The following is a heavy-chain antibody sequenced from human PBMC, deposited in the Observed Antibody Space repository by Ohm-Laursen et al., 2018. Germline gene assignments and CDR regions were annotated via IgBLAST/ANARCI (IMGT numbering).Heavy chain of an antibody. CDR3: ARGGTTFKRGIAVAVSWFDP. V-gene: IGHV3-48*03. CDR2: ISSSGSTI. CDR1: GFTFSSYE. Sequence: SLRLSCAASGFTFSSYEMNWVRQAPGKGLEWVSYISSSGSTIYYADSVKGRFTISRDNSKNTLYLQMGSLRAEDMAVYYCARGGTTFKRGIAVAVSWFDPWGQGTLVTVSS. J-gene: IGHJ5*02. D-gene: IGHD6-19*01.